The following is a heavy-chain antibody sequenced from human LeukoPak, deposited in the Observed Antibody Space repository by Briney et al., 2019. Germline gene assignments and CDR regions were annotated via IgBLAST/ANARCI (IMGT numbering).Heavy chain of an antibody. J-gene: IGHJ4*02. CDR2: IKEDGSEK. V-gene: IGHV3-7*01. CDR1: GFTFSRFW. CDR3: ARGVWFGESLGSGSDY. D-gene: IGHD3-10*01. Sequence: GGSLRLSCEGTGFTFSRFWMNWVRQAPGQGLEWVANIKEDGSEKFYVDSVKGRFTISRDNAKNSLYLQMNSLRVDDTAVYYCARGVWFGESLGSGSDYWGRGTQVTVSS.